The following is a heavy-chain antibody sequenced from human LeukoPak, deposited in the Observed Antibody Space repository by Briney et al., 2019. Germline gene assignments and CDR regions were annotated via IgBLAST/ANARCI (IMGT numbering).Heavy chain of an antibody. Sequence: GGSLRLSCAASGFTLSSFGMHWVRRAPGKGLEWVAFIRYDESNKYYADSVKGRFTISRDNSKNTLYLQMNSLRAEDTAVYFCAKLFSYSSGGHAFDIWGQGTMVSVSS. CDR3: AKLFSYSSGGHAFDI. J-gene: IGHJ3*02. V-gene: IGHV3-30*02. CDR2: IRYDESNK. D-gene: IGHD6-19*01. CDR1: GFTLSSFG.